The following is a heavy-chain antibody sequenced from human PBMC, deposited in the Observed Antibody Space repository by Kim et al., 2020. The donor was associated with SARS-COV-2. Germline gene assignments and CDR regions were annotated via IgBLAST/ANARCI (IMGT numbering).Heavy chain of an antibody. CDR2: IIPIFGTA. CDR3: SSGSYYNGDY. CDR1: GVTFSSYA. D-gene: IGHD3-10*01. V-gene: IGHV1-69*13. J-gene: IGHJ4*02. Sequence: SVKVSCKASGVTFSSYAISWVRQAPGQGLEWMGGIIPIFGTANYAQKFQGRVTITADESTSTAYMELSSLRSEDTAVYYCSSGSYYNGDYWGQGTLVTVSS.